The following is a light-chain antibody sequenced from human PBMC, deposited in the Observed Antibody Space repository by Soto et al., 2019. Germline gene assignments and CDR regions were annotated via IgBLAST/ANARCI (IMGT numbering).Light chain of an antibody. CDR1: QTISSW. J-gene: IGKJ1*01. CDR3: QQYNHRPS. CDR2: KAS. Sequence: DIQMTQSPSTLSGSVGDRVTITCRASQTISSWLAWYQQKPGKAPKLLIYKASTLKSGVPSRFSGSGSGTEFTLTISSLQSEDFAVYYCQQYNHRPSFGQGTKVDI. V-gene: IGKV1-5*03.